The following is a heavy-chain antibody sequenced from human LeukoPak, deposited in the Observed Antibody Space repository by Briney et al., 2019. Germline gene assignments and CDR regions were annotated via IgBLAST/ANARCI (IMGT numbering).Heavy chain of an antibody. CDR1: GFAFSSYY. Sequence: GGSLRLSCAASGFAFSSYYMNWVRQAPGQGLEWVANIKPDGSEESYVDSVRGRFTTSRDNAKNSVYLQMNSLRADDTALYYCVRGHYADYTSQGTLVTVST. CDR3: VRGHYADY. J-gene: IGHJ4*02. V-gene: IGHV3-7*01. CDR2: IKPDGSEE.